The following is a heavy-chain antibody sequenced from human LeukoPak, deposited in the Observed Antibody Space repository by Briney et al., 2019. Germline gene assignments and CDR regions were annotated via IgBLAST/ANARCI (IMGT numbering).Heavy chain of an antibody. CDR3: ARDGGSSAWFEYFQH. V-gene: IGHV3-23*01. CDR2: ISGSGGST. J-gene: IGHJ1*01. Sequence: GGSLRLSCAASGFTFSSYAMSWVRQAPGKGLEWVSAISGSGGSTYYADSVKGRFTISRDNSRNTLYLQMNSLRAEDTAVYYCARDGGSSAWFEYFQHWGQGTLIIVSS. D-gene: IGHD6-19*01. CDR1: GFTFSSYA.